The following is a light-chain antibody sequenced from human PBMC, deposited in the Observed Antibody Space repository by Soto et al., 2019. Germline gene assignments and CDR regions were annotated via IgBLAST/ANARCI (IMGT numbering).Light chain of an antibody. Sequence: EIVMTQSPATLSVSPGERATLSCRASQSVSSNYLAWYQQKPGQAPRLLIYGASNRATGIPDRFSGGGSGTDFTLTISRLEPEDFVVYYCQQYDNSPLTFGGGTKVDIK. CDR2: GAS. V-gene: IGKV3-20*01. J-gene: IGKJ4*01. CDR1: QSVSSNY. CDR3: QQYDNSPLT.